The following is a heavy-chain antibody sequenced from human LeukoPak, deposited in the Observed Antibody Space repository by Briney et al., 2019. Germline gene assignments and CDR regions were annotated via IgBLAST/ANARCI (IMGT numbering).Heavy chain of an antibody. CDR3: ASTSRRGSYGGSARFDY. V-gene: IGHV1-2*02. D-gene: IGHD1-26*01. CDR1: GYTFTGYY. J-gene: IGHJ4*02. Sequence: ASVKVSCKASGYTFTGYYMQWVRQAPGQGLEWMGWINPNSGGTNYAQKFQGRVTMTRDTSINTVYMELSSLRFDDTAMYFCASTSRRGSYGGSARFDYWGQGTLVTVSS. CDR2: INPNSGGT.